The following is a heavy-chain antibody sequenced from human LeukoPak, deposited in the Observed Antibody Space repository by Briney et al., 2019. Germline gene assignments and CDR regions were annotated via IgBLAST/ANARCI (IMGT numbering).Heavy chain of an antibody. V-gene: IGHV3-21*06. CDR1: GFTFSSYS. J-gene: IGHJ3*02. CDR2: ISSSSSYI. D-gene: IGHD1-26*01. Sequence: GGSLRLSCAASGFTFSSYSMNWVRQAPGKGLEWVSSISSSSSYIYYADSVKSRFTISRDNAKNSLYLQMNSLRAEDTAVYYCTRVRWELDYHVFDIWGQGTMVTVSS. CDR3: TRVRWELDYHVFDI.